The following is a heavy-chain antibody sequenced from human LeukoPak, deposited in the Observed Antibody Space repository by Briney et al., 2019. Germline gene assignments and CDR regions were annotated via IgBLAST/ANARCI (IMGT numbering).Heavy chain of an antibody. D-gene: IGHD3-22*01. CDR3: ARDYYDSSGYYL. CDR2: IIPIFGTA. J-gene: IGHJ4*02. CDR1: GGTFSSYA. Sequence: ASVKVSCKASGGTFSSYAISWVRQAPGQGLEWMGRIIPIFGTANYAQKFQGRVTITTDESTSTAYMELSSLRSEDTAVYYCARDYYDSSGYYLWGQETLVTVSS. V-gene: IGHV1-69*05.